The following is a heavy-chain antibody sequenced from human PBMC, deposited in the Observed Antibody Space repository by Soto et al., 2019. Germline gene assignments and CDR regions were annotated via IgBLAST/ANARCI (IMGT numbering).Heavy chain of an antibody. D-gene: IGHD1-26*01. CDR3: AKVSGSYYSEPFDY. Sequence: VGSLRLSCAASGFTFSSYAMSWVRQAPGKGLEWVSAISGSGGSTYYADSVKGRFTISRDNSKNTLYLQMNSLRAEDTAVYYCAKVSGSYYSEPFDYWGQGTLVTVS. V-gene: IGHV3-23*01. J-gene: IGHJ4*02. CDR2: ISGSGGST. CDR1: GFTFSSYA.